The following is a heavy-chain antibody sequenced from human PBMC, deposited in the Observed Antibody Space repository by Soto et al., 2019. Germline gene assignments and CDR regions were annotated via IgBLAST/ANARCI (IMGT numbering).Heavy chain of an antibody. CDR2: ASWTGST. J-gene: IGHJ4*01. Sequence: SYQTRWRTCFVARNSITTNHYYWCCIRQNPRKGLQRIGNASWTGSTFSPPSLMSRVFSSVDTSKSEFSLRLTSVTAADTAVYSCARSHSTYGLLSDYWGPGTLVTVSS. D-gene: IGHD2-8*01. V-gene: IGHV4-39*01. CDR1: RNSITTNHYY. CDR3: ARSHSTYGLLSDY.